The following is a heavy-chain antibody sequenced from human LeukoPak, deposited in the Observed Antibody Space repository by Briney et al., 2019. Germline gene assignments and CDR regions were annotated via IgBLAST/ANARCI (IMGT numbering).Heavy chain of an antibody. CDR3: VKDPDPRYCSSTSCSPI. Sequence: GGSLRLSCAASGFTVSFYAMSWVRQAPGKGLEWVSVIAGGGSSTYYADSVKGRFTISRDNSKNTLYLQMNSLRIEDTAVYYCVKDPDPRYCSSTSCSPIWGQGTMVTVSS. V-gene: IGHV3-23*01. J-gene: IGHJ3*02. CDR2: IAGGGSST. CDR1: GFTVSFYA. D-gene: IGHD2-2*01.